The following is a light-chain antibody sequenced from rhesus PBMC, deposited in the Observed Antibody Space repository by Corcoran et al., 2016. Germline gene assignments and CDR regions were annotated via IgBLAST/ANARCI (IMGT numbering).Light chain of an antibody. J-gene: IGLJ6*01. CDR1: SSDIGGYNY. Sequence: QTALTQPRSVSGSPEQSVTSSCPGTSSDIGGYNYVSWYQHHPGTAHKLMIYEVSKRPSGVSDRFSGSKSGNTASLTISGLPAEDEVDYYCSSYAVSNTYVFGSRTKLTVL. CDR3: SSYAVSNTYV. V-gene: IGLV2-32*02. CDR2: EVS.